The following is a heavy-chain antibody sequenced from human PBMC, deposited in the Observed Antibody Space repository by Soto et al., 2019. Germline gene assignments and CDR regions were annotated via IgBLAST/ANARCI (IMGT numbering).Heavy chain of an antibody. CDR1: GFTFSGYS. CDR3: ARATGRGMDV. CDR2: ISSSSSYI. D-gene: IGHD3-10*01. V-gene: IGHV3-21*01. Sequence: EVQLVESGGGLVKPGGSLRLSCAASGFTFSGYSMNWVRQAPGKGLEWVSSISSSSSYIYYADSVKGRFTISRDNAKNSLYLQMNSLRAEDTAVYYCARATGRGMDVWGQGTTVTVSS. J-gene: IGHJ6*02.